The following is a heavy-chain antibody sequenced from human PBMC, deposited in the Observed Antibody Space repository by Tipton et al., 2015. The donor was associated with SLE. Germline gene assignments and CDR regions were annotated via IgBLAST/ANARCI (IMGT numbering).Heavy chain of an antibody. J-gene: IGHJ6*03. Sequence: SLRLSCAASGFTFDDNAMHWVRQAPGKGLEWVSGISWNSGSRGYADSVKGRFTISRDNAKFSLYLQMNSLRAEDTAVYFCARGMITGTNYYYMDVWGRGTTVTVSS. CDR2: ISWNSGSR. CDR1: GFTFDDNA. V-gene: IGHV3-9*01. CDR3: ARGMITGTNYYYMDV. D-gene: IGHD1-7*01.